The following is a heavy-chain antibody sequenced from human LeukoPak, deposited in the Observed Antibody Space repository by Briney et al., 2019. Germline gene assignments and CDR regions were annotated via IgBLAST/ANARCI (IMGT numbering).Heavy chain of an antibody. V-gene: IGHV3-23*01. Sequence: GGSLRLSCAASGFTFSSYAMSWVRQAPGKGLEWVSAISGSGGSTYYADSVKGRFTISRDNSKNTLYLQMNSLRAEDTALYYCAKMSDYDILTGYYKHWGQGTLVTVSS. D-gene: IGHD3-9*01. J-gene: IGHJ4*02. CDR3: AKMSDYDILTGYYKH. CDR2: ISGSGGST. CDR1: GFTFSSYA.